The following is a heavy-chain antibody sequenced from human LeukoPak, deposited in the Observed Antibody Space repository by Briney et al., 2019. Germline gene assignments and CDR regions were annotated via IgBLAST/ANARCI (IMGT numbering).Heavy chain of an antibody. CDR2: IIPIFGTA. CDR1: GGTFNSYS. CDR3: ARGDYASGSYYNENYFDY. D-gene: IGHD3-10*01. Sequence: ASVKVSRKASGGTFNSYSITWVRQAPGQGLEWMGGIIPIFGTANYAQKFQGRVTITADESTSTAYMEVSSLRSEDTAVYYCARGDYASGSYYNENYFDYWGQGTLVTVSS. V-gene: IGHV1-69*01. J-gene: IGHJ4*02.